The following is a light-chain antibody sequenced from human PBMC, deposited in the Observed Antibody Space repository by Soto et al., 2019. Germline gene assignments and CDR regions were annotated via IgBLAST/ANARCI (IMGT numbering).Light chain of an antibody. J-gene: IGKJ3*01. CDR3: QQYNSYPGT. CDR2: DAS. V-gene: IGKV1-5*01. Sequence: IQMTQSPSTLSASVGDRVTITCRASQSISSWLAWYQQKPGKAPKLLIYDASSVESGVPSRFSGSGSGTEFTLTISSLQPDDFATYYCQQYNSYPGTFGPGTKVDIK. CDR1: QSISSW.